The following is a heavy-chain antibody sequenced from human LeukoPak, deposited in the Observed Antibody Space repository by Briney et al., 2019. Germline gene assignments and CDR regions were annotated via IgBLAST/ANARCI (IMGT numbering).Heavy chain of an antibody. Sequence: SETLSLTCTVSGRSVGSTTYYWSWVRQPPGKGLEWIGYIYYSGSTNYNPSLKSRVTISVDTSKNQFSLRLTSVTSADTAVYYCARVTGRELYFDYWGQGTLVTVSS. CDR1: GRSVGSTTYY. V-gene: IGHV4-61*01. D-gene: IGHD5-24*01. J-gene: IGHJ4*02. CDR3: ARVTGRELYFDY. CDR2: IYYSGST.